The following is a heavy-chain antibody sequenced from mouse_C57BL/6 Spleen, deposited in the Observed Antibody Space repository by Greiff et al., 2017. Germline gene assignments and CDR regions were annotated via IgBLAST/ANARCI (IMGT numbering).Heavy chain of an antibody. J-gene: IGHJ2*01. CDR1: GYTFTSYW. CDR2: IYPGSGST. Sequence: QVQLQQPGAELVKPGASAQMSCKASGYTFTSYWLTWVKQRPGHGLEWIGDIYPGSGSTNYNEKFKSKATLTVDTSSSTAYMQLSSLTSEVSAVYYCARWRGFFDYWDQGTTLRVTS. CDR3: ARWRGFFDY. V-gene: IGHV1-55*01.